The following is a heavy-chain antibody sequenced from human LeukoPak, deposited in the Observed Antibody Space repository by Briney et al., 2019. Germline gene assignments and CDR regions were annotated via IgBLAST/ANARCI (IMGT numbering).Heavy chain of an antibody. CDR3: ARDSDSCTGGSCPFDY. Sequence: GGSLRLSCAASGFTFSSYWMHWVRQAPGKGLVWVSRIKSDGSSRSYADSVKGRLTISRDNAKNTLYLQMNSLRAEDTAVYYCARDSDSCTGGSCPFDYWGQGTLVTVSS. D-gene: IGHD2-8*02. CDR2: IKSDGSSR. V-gene: IGHV3-74*01. J-gene: IGHJ4*02. CDR1: GFTFSSYW.